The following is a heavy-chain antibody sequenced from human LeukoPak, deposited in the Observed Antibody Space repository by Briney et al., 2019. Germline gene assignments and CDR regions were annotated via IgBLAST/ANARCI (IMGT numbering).Heavy chain of an antibody. CDR2: IYHSGST. CDR1: GGSISSYY. Sequence: PSETLSLTCTVSGGSISSYYWNWIRQPPGKGLEWIGSIYHSGSTYYNPSLKSRVTISVDTSKNQFSLKLSSVTAADTAVYYCARESLVGRDYYYYMDVWGKGTTVTVSS. D-gene: IGHD6-6*01. CDR3: ARESLVGRDYYYYMDV. V-gene: IGHV4-38-2*02. J-gene: IGHJ6*03.